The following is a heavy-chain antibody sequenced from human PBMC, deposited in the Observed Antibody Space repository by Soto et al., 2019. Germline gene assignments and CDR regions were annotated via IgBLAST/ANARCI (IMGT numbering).Heavy chain of an antibody. CDR2: INPNSGGT. Sequence: ASVKVSCKASGYTFTGYYMHWVRQAPGQGLEWMGWINPNSGGTNYAQKFQGWVTMTRDTSISTAYMELSRLRSDDTAVYYCARGGIRGSNYSDSSGYNGDFQHWGQGTLVTVSS. CDR1: GYTFTGYY. J-gene: IGHJ1*01. D-gene: IGHD3-22*01. CDR3: ARGGIRGSNYSDSSGYNGDFQH. V-gene: IGHV1-2*04.